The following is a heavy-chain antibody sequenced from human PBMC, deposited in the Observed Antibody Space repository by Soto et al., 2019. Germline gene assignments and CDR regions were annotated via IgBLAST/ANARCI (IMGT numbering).Heavy chain of an antibody. Sequence: GSLRLSCAASGFTFSNYAMSWVRQAPGKWLEWVSTISRRGDSTYYAASVKGRFTISRDSSKNTLYLQMNSLRAEDTAVYYCAKVEGGYSYSNYYYYGMDVWGQGTTVTVSS. D-gene: IGHD5-18*01. CDR2: ISRRGDST. CDR3: AKVEGGYSYSNYYYYGMDV. J-gene: IGHJ6*02. V-gene: IGHV3-23*01. CDR1: GFTFSNYA.